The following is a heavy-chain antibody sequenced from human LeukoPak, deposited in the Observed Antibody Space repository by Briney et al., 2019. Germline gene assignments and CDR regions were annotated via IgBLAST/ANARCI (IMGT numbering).Heavy chain of an antibody. CDR3: ARDGPTGYSSSWVFDY. CDR1: GGTFSSYA. CDR2: IIPIFGTA. V-gene: IGHV1-69*13. D-gene: IGHD6-13*01. Sequence: GASVKVSCKASGGTFSSYAISWVRQAPGQGLEWMGGIIPIFGTANYAQKFQGRVTITADESTSTAYMELSSLRSEDTAVYYCARDGPTGYSSSWVFDYWGQGTLVTVSS. J-gene: IGHJ4*02.